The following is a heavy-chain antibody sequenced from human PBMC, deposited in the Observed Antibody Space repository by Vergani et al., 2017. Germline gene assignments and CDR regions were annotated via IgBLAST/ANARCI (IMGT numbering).Heavy chain of an antibody. J-gene: IGHJ3*01. Sequence: QVQLVESGGGVVQPGRSLRLYCAASGFTFSSYAMHWVRQAPGKGLEWVAVISYDGSNKYYGDSVKGRFTISRDNSKNTLYLQMTSLRAEDTAGDYCAYERWSPVTTGDGAFDFWGQGTMVTVSS. CDR2: ISYDGSNK. D-gene: IGHD4-17*01. CDR3: AYERWSPVTTGDGAFDF. V-gene: IGHV3-30-3*01. CDR1: GFTFSSYA.